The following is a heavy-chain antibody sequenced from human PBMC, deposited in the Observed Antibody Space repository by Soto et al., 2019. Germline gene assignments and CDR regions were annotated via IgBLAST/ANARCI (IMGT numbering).Heavy chain of an antibody. V-gene: IGHV4-39*07. J-gene: IGHJ6*02. Sequence: PSETLSLTCTVSNASISNPIYYWCWIRHPPGKGLEWIGSIYHSGSTYYNPSLKSRVTISVDTSKNQFSLKLSSVTAADTAVYYCARDRGLGYCSSTSCFGNYYYGMDVWGQGTTVTVSS. D-gene: IGHD2-2*01. CDR3: ARDRGLGYCSSTSCFGNYYYGMDV. CDR1: NASISNPIYY. CDR2: IYHSGST.